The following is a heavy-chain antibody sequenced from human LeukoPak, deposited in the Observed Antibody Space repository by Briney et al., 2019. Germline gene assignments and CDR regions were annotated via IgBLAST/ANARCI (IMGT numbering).Heavy chain of an antibody. CDR3: ARDAEDYYDSSGYYFGY. Sequence: GGSLRLPCAASGFTFSSYWMHWVRQAPGKGLVWVSRINSDGSSTSYADSVKGRFTISRDNAKNTLYLQMNSLRAEDTAVYYCARDAEDYYDSSGYYFGYWGQGTLVTVSS. CDR1: GFTFSSYW. V-gene: IGHV3-74*01. J-gene: IGHJ4*02. CDR2: INSDGSST. D-gene: IGHD3-22*01.